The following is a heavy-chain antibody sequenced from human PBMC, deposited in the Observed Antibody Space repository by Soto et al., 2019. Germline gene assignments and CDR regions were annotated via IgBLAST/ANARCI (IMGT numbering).Heavy chain of an antibody. CDR3: AKGADCSGGSCYPLDF. CDR2: ISYDGSNK. Sequence: QVQLVESGGGVVQPGRSLRLSCAASGFTFSSFGMHWVRQAPGKGLEWVAVISYDGSNKYYADSVKGRFTISRDNSKNTLYLQMNSQRAEDTAVYYCAKGADCSGGSCYPLDFWGQGTLVTVSS. V-gene: IGHV3-30*18. CDR1: GFTFSSFG. D-gene: IGHD2-15*01. J-gene: IGHJ4*02.